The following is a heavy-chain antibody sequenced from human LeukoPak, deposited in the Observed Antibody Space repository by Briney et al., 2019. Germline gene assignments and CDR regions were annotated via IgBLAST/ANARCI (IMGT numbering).Heavy chain of an antibody. CDR2: IYSGGRT. D-gene: IGHD2-21*02. V-gene: IGHV3-66*01. CDR1: GFTVSSNY. J-gene: IGHJ2*01. CDR3: ARKLLLRWYFDL. Sequence: GGSLGLSCAASGFTVSSNYMSWVRQAPGKGLEWVSVIYSGGRTYYADSVKGRFTISRDNSKNTLYLQMNSLRAEDTAVYYCARKLLLRWYFDLWGRGTLVTVSS.